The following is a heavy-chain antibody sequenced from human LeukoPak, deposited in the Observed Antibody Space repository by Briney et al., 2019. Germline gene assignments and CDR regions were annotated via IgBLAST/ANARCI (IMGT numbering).Heavy chain of an antibody. CDR3: ARSYSGSYYDY. V-gene: IGHV4-39*07. CDR1: GGSISSSSYY. D-gene: IGHD1-26*01. J-gene: IGHJ4*03. CDR2: IYYSGST. Sequence: SETLSLTCTVSGGSISSSSYYWGWIRQPPGKGLEWIGSIYYSGSTYYNPSLKSRVTISVDTSKNQFSLKLSSVTAADTAVYYCARSYSGSYYDYWGQGTLVTVSS.